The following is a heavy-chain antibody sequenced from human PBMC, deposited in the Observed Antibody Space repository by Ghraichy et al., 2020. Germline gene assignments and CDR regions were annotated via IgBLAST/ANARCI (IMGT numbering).Heavy chain of an antibody. CDR2: IGTAGDT. J-gene: IGHJ6*02. CDR3: ARDRRSYYDLLTGHKYVYGMDV. V-gene: IGHV3-13*01. CDR1: GFPFSSYD. D-gene: IGHD3-9*01. Sequence: GESLNISCAASGFPFSSYDMHWVRQATGKDLEWVSGIGTAGDTYYPGSVKGRFTISRENAKNSLYLQMNSLRAGDTAVYYCARDRRSYYDLLTGHKYVYGMDVWGQGTTVTVSS.